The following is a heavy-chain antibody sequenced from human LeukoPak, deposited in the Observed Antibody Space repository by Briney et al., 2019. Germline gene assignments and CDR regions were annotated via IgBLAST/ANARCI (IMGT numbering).Heavy chain of an antibody. Sequence: SETLSLTCTVSGGSVSSSSYHWSWIRQPPGKGLEWIGPMYYSGSTNYNPSLKSRVTISVDTSKNQVSLKLGSVTAADAAVYYCAGHSGPLTWLDSWGQGTLVTVSS. D-gene: IGHD3-10*01. CDR3: AGHSGPLTWLDS. CDR2: MYYSGST. J-gene: IGHJ4*02. CDR1: GGSVSSSSYH. V-gene: IGHV4-61*01.